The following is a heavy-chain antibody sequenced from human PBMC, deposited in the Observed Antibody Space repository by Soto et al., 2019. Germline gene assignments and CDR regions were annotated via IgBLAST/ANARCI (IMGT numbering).Heavy chain of an antibody. CDR2: INHSGST. J-gene: IGHJ6*02. Sequence: SSETLSLTCAVYGGSFSGYYWSWIRQPPGKGLEWIGEINHSGSTNYNPSLKSRVTISVDTSKNQFSLKLSSVTAADTAVCYCASSSLYGMDVWGQGTTVTVSS. CDR1: GGSFSGYY. V-gene: IGHV4-34*01. CDR3: ASSSLYGMDV.